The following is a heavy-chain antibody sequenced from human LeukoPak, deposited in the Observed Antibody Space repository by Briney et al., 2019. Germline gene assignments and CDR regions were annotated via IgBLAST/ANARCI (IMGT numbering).Heavy chain of an antibody. D-gene: IGHD4-17*01. CDR1: GGSISSYY. J-gene: IGHJ4*02. V-gene: IGHV4-59*01. CDR3: ARTDYGDYCHRY. Sequence: SETLSLTCTVSGGSISSYYWSWIRQPPGKGLEWIGYIYYSGSTDYNPSLKSRVTISVDTSKNQFSLKLSSVTAADTAVYYCARTDYGDYCHRYWGQGTLVTVSS. CDR2: IYYSGST.